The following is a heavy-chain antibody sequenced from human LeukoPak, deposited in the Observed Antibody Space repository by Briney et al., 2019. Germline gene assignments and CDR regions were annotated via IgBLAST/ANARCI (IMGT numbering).Heavy chain of an antibody. V-gene: IGHV1-8*03. D-gene: IGHD6-13*01. J-gene: IGHJ6*03. CDR1: GYTFTSYD. CDR3: ARRGYSSSWYDVSYYYYYMDV. Sequence: ASVKVSCKASGYTFTSYDINWVRQATGQGLEWMGWMNPNSGNTGYAQKFQGRVTITRNTSISTAYMEPSSLRSEDTAVYYCARRGYSSSWYDVSYYYYYMDVWGKGTTVTVSS. CDR2: MNPNSGNT.